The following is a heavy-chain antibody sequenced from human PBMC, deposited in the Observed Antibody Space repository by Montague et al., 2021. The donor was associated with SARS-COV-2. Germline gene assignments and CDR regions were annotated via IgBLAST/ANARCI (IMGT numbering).Heavy chain of an antibody. V-gene: IGHV4-38-2*02. J-gene: IGHJ4*02. CDR3: ARGRVTRAGFDY. CDR2: NYLHGNA. CDR1: GYIIGTGYY. Sequence: SETLSLTCSVSGYIIGTGYYWGWIRQSPGKGLEWIGSNYLHGNAYYNPSLNSRVTISLDTSNNQFSLRLTSVTTPDTAVYYCARGRVTRAGFDYWGQGIRVIVSS. D-gene: IGHD2-21*02.